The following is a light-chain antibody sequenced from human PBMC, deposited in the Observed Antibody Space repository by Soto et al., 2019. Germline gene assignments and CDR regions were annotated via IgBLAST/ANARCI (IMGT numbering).Light chain of an antibody. J-gene: IGKJ2*01. CDR1: QSVNNY. V-gene: IGKV3-11*01. CDR2: DAS. Sequence: EFVLTQSPATLSLSPGDRATLSCRASQSVNNYLAWYQQKPGQAPRLLIYDASNRATGIPARFSGSGSGTDFTLTISSLEPEDFAFYYCQQRSDWPPMYTFGQGTKLEIK. CDR3: QQRSDWPPMYT.